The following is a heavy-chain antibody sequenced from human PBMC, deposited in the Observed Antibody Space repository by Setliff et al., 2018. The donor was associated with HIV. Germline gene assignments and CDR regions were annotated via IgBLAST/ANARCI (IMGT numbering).Heavy chain of an antibody. CDR2: ISAYNGNI. CDR3: AKDDMPYYGSGSYIGDY. Sequence: VASVKVSCKASGYMFTNYGITWVRQAPGQGLEWLGWISAYNGNINYAPKLQGRITLTTDSSTTTAYMELGSLRSDDTAVYYCAKDDMPYYGSGSYIGDYWGQGTLVTVSS. J-gene: IGHJ4*02. D-gene: IGHD3-10*01. CDR1: GYMFTNYG. V-gene: IGHV1-18*01.